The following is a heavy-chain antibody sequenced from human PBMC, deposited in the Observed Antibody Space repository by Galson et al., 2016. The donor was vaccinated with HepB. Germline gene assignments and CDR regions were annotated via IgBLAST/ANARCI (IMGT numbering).Heavy chain of an antibody. J-gene: IGHJ4*02. CDR2: IYWDDDK. CDR3: AHTVVMANFDY. V-gene: IGHV2-5*02. CDR1: GFSLSTSGVG. Sequence: PALVKPTQTLTLTCTFSGFSLSTSGVGVGWIRPPPGKALEWLALIYWDDDKRYSPSLKSRLTITKDTSKNQVVLTMTNMDPVNTATYYCAHTVVMANFDYWGQGTLVTVSS. D-gene: IGHD4-23*01.